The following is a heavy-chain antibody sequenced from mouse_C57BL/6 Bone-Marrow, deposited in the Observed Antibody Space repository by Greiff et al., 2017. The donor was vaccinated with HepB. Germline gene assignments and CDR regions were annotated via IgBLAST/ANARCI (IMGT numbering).Heavy chain of an antibody. D-gene: IGHD1-1*01. CDR2: IDPETGGT. CDR1: GYTFTDYE. V-gene: IGHV1-15*01. CDR3: TRSKVPYYYGSRRFDY. J-gene: IGHJ2*01. Sequence: QVQLKQSGAELVRPGASVTLSCKASGYTFTDYEMHWVKQTPVHGLEWIGAIDPETGGTAYNQKFKGKAILTADKSSSTAYMELRSLTSEDSAVYYCTRSKVPYYYGSRRFDYWGQGTTLTVSS.